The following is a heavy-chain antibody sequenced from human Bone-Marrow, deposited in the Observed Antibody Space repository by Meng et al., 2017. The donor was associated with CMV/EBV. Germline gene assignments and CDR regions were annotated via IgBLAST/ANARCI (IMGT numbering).Heavy chain of an antibody. Sequence: GESLKISCAASGFTFSSYWMSWVRQAPGKGLEWVANIKQDGSEKHYVDSVRGRFSISRDNAQNSLSLQMNSLRAEDTAVYYCARDTYGSPLPGVNFDYWGQGALVTVSS. CDR1: GFTFSSYW. J-gene: IGHJ4*02. V-gene: IGHV3-7*01. CDR2: IKQDGSEK. CDR3: ARDTYGSPLPGVNFDY. D-gene: IGHD3-10*01.